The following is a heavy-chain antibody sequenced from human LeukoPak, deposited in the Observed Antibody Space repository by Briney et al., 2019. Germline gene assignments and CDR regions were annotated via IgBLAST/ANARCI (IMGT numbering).Heavy chain of an antibody. CDR2: ISGSGGEI. CDR3: ARVRAGTSSKYYYYMDV. Sequence: GGSLRLSCAASGFTFNSFQMTWVRQAPGKGLEWLSYISGSGGEIFYADSVKGRFTISRDNAKNSLYLQMNSLRAEDTAVYYCARVRAGTSSKYYYYMDVWGKGTTVTVSS. J-gene: IGHJ6*03. D-gene: IGHD1-7*01. V-gene: IGHV3-48*03. CDR1: GFTFNSFQ.